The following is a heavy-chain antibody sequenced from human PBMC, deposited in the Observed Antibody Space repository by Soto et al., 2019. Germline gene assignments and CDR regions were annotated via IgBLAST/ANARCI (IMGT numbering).Heavy chain of an antibody. J-gene: IGHJ3*02. CDR2: IYYSGST. D-gene: IGHD3-22*01. Sequence: QVQLQESGPGLVKPSQTLSLTCTVSGGSISSGDYYWSWIRQPPGKGLEWIGYIYYSGSTYYNPSLTSRGTXXVXTXXNQFSLKLSSVTAADTAVYYCARVTMIDPGSSFDIWGQGTMVTVSS. CDR3: ARVTMIDPGSSFDI. V-gene: IGHV4-30-4*01. CDR1: GGSISSGDYY.